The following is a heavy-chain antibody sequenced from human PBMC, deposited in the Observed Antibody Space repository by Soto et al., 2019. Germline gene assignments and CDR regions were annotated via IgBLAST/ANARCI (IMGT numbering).Heavy chain of an antibody. D-gene: IGHD6-13*01. CDR1: GYTFTGYY. V-gene: IGHV1-2*02. CDR3: ARDCIAAACNWFDP. J-gene: IGHJ5*02. Sequence: QVQLVQSGSEVKKPGSSVKVACKASGYTFTGYYMHWVRQAPGQGLEWLGWINPNSGGTNYAQKFQGRVTMARDTSISTAYMELSRLRSDDTAVYYCARDCIAAACNWFDPWGQGTLVTVSS. CDR2: INPNSGGT.